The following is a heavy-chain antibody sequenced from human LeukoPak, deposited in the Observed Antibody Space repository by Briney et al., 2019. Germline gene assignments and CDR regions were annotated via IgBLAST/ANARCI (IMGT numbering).Heavy chain of an antibody. CDR2: ISSTGSTI. V-gene: IGHV3-48*03. Sequence: PGGSLRLSCAASGFTFSSYEMNWVSQAPGKGLEWVSYISSTGSTIYNAVSVKGRFTISRDNAKNSLYLQMDTLRAEHTAVYYCAGYSSGWYSLFYWGRGALVTVSS. J-gene: IGHJ4*02. D-gene: IGHD6-19*01. CDR1: GFTFSSYE. CDR3: AGYSSGWYSLFY.